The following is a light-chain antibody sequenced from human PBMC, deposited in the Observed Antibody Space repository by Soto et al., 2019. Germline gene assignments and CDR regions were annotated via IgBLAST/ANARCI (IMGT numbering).Light chain of an antibody. Sequence: QSELTQPPSASGTPGQRVTISCSGSSSNIGSETVNWYQQVPGTAPKLLIYANNQRPSGVPDRFSVSKSGTSASLAIGGLQSEDEADYYCAAWDDSLKGWVFGGGTKLTVL. V-gene: IGLV1-44*01. CDR2: ANN. CDR3: AAWDDSLKGWV. CDR1: SSNIGSET. J-gene: IGLJ3*02.